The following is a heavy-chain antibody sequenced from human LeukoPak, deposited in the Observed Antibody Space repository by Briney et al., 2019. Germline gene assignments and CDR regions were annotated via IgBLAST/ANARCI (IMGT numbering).Heavy chain of an antibody. J-gene: IGHJ5*02. CDR3: ARDYPRGGYCSSTSCYTPWFDP. V-gene: IGHV3-30*01. CDR1: GFTFSSYA. D-gene: IGHD2-2*02. Sequence: QPGRSLRLSCAASGFTFSSYAMHWVRQAPGKGLEWVAVISYHASNKYYADSVKGRFTISRDNSKNTLYLQMNSLRAEDTAVYYCARDYPRGGYCSSTSCYTPWFDPWGQGTLVTVSS. CDR2: ISYHASNK.